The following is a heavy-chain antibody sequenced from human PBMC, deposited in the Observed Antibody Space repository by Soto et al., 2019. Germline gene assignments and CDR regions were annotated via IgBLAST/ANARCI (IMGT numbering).Heavy chain of an antibody. Sequence: SETLSLTCAVSGGSISGTTYSWSWIRQPPGKGLEWIGYIYDSGNTYYNPSLKSQFSISVDRSKNQFSLKLSSVTAADTAVYYCARGQGAAAGHSNFDYWGQGALVTVPQ. D-gene: IGHD6-13*01. CDR3: ARGQGAAAGHSNFDY. CDR1: GGSISGTTYS. V-gene: IGHV4-30-2*01. CDR2: IYDSGNT. J-gene: IGHJ4*02.